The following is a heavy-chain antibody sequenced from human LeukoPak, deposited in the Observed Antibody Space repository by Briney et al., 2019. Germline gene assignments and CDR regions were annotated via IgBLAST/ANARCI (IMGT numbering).Heavy chain of an antibody. D-gene: IGHD3-10*02. CDR2: IRYDGSNK. CDR3: AKDRISRHLFGYYFDY. J-gene: IGHJ4*02. V-gene: IGHV3-30*02. CDR1: GFTFSSYG. Sequence: PGGSLRLSCAASGFTFSSYGMHWVRQAPGKGLEWVAFIRYDGSNKYYADSVKGRFAISRDNSKNTLYLQMNSLRAEDTAVYYCAKDRISRHLFGYYFDYWGQGTLVTVSS.